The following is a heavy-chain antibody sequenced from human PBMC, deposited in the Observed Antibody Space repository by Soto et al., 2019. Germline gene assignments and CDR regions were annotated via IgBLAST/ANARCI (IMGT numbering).Heavy chain of an antibody. CDR1: VFTLRNKG. CDR3: ARGIVVVPAAMFD. Sequence: ASAYVPCTTPVFTLRNKGIICVRQAPGQGLEWMGWISAYNGNTKYAQKLQGRVTITRDTSASTAYMELSSLRSEDTAAYYCARGIVVVPAAMFDWGQGTLVTVSS. D-gene: IGHD2-2*01. J-gene: IGHJ4*02. CDR2: ISAYNGNT. V-gene: IGHV1-18*01.